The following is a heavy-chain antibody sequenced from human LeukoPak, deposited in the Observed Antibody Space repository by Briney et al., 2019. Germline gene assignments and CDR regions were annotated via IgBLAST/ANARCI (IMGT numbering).Heavy chain of an antibody. CDR2: IYHSGST. CDR1: GGSISSSNW. CDR3: AGSSGYTNQDY. V-gene: IGHV4-4*02. D-gene: IGHD3-22*01. J-gene: IGHJ4*02. Sequence: SETLSLTCAVSGGSISSSNWWSWVRQPPGKGLEWIGEIYHSGSTNYNPSLKSRVTISVDTSKNQFSLKLSSVTAADTAVYYCAGSSGYTNQDYWGQGTLVTVSS.